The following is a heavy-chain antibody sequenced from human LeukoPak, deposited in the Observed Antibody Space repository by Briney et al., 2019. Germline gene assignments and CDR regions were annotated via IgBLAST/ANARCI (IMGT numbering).Heavy chain of an antibody. Sequence: SETLSLTCAVYCRSFSGYYWRWIRQPPGKWREWMGEIKQSRMTNYNPSLKSRFTISVDTSRNQFSLILSSVTAADTAVYYCARAYCGGDCYGVDYYYYYGMDVWGQGTTVTVSS. CDR3: ARAYCGGDCYGVDYYYYYGMDV. CDR1: CRSFSGYY. D-gene: IGHD2-21*02. CDR2: IKQSRMT. V-gene: IGHV4-34*01. J-gene: IGHJ6*02.